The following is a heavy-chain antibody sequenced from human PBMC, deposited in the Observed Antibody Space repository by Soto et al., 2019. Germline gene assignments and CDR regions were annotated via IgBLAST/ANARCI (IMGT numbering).Heavy chain of an antibody. CDR2: IYYSGST. D-gene: IGHD3-3*01. V-gene: IGHV4-59*01. CDR1: GGSISSYY. J-gene: IGHJ6*02. Sequence: LETLSLTCTVSGGSISSYYWSWIRQPPGKGVEWIGYIYYSGSTNYNPSLKSRVTMSVDTSKNHFSLKLRYVTAADTAVYYCARGAHFFDLCSGYLGGDDYYHGLDVWGQGTPVT. CDR3: ARGAHFFDLCSGYLGGDDYYHGLDV.